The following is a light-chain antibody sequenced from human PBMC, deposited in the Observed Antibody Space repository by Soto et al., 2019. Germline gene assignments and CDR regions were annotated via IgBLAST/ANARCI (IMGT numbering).Light chain of an antibody. J-gene: IGLJ1*01. Sequence: SVLTQPASVXGSPGQSLTISCTGTSSDVGGYNYVSWYQQHPGKAPKLMIYDVSNRPSGVSNRFSGSKSGNTASLTISGLQAEDEADYYCSSYTSSSTYYVFGTGTKVTVL. V-gene: IGLV2-14*01. CDR3: SSYTSSSTYYV. CDR2: DVS. CDR1: SSDVGGYNY.